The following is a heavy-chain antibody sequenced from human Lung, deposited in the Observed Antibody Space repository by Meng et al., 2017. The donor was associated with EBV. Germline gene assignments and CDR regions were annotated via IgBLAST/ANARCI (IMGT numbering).Heavy chain of an antibody. V-gene: IGHV3-11*01. J-gene: IGHJ5*02. D-gene: IGHD2-2*01. CDR1: VIPFSDYY. CDR3: ESVYCGGTSCYP. CDR2: ISATVSTI. Sequence: QLLLSGGGCGKPGGSPRLSFVVSVIPFSDYYMSWIRQSPGKRLEWLAYISATVSTIYYADSVKGRFTISRDNSNNSLYLEMTSLRAEDTAVYSCESVYCGGTSCYPWGQGTLVTVSS.